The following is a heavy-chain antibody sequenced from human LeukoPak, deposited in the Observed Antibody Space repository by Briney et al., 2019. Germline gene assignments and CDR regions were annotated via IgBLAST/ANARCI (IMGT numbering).Heavy chain of an antibody. V-gene: IGHV3-30*02. Sequence: GGSLRLSCAASGFTFSSYGMHWVRQAPGKGLEWVAFIRYDGDNKYYADSVKGRFTISRDNSKNTLYLQMNSLRAEDTAVYYCERYSSGYWGQGTLVTVSS. J-gene: IGHJ4*02. CDR2: IRYDGDNK. D-gene: IGHD6-19*01. CDR3: ERYSSGY. CDR1: GFTFSSYG.